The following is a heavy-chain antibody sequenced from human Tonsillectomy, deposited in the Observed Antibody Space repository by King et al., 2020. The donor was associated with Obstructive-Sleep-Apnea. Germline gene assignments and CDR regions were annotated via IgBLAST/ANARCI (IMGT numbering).Heavy chain of an antibody. D-gene: IGHD1-26*01. J-gene: IGHJ4*02. V-gene: IGHV1-18*04. CDR3: ARDSGSSYYFDY. Sequence: QVQLVESGAEVKKPGASVKVSCTASGYTFTSYGISWVRQAPGHGLEWMGWISAYNGNTNYGNTNYAQKLQGRVTMTTDTSTSTAYMELRSLRSDDTAVYYCARDSGSSYYFDYWGQGTLVTVSS. CDR2: ISAYNGNTNYGNT. CDR1: GYTFTSYG.